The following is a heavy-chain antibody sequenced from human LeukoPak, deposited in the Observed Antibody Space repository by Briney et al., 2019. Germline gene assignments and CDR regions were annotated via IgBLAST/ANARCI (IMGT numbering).Heavy chain of an antibody. Sequence: QAGGSLRLSCAASGFTFRSYAMSWVRQAPGKGLEWVSAISGSGGSSYYADSVKGRFTISRDNSKNTLYLQMNSLRAEDTAVYYCAKDPAYYYDSSGYYYFDYWGQGTLVTVSS. J-gene: IGHJ4*02. D-gene: IGHD3-22*01. CDR2: ISGSGGSS. CDR3: AKDPAYYYDSSGYYYFDY. CDR1: GFTFRSYA. V-gene: IGHV3-23*01.